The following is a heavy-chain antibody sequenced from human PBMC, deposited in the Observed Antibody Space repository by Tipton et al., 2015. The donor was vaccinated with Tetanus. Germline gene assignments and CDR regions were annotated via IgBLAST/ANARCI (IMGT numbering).Heavy chain of an antibody. D-gene: IGHD2-15*01. CDR3: ASGSSLDY. V-gene: IGHV3-21*01. CDR2: ISSTSSYI. Sequence: GSLRLSCVVSGFTFSNYRMNWVRQAPGKGLQWVASISSTSSYIYYAKSVKGRFTISRDNAKNSLFLQMNSLRAEDTGIYYCASGSSLDYWGQGTLVTVSS. J-gene: IGHJ4*02. CDR1: GFTFSNYR.